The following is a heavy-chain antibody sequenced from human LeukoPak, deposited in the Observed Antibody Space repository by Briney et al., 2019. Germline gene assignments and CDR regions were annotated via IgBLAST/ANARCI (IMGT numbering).Heavy chain of an antibody. Sequence: PGGSLRLSCAASGFTLSTNYMNWVRQAPGKGLEGVSILYSGSDTYYADSVKGRFTISKDSSKNILSLQMNNLRAEDTAVYYCARVGDHFHWYLDLWGRGTLVTVSS. V-gene: IGHV3-53*01. D-gene: IGHD3-10*01. J-gene: IGHJ2*01. CDR2: LYSGSDT. CDR3: ARVGDHFHWYLDL. CDR1: GFTLSTNY.